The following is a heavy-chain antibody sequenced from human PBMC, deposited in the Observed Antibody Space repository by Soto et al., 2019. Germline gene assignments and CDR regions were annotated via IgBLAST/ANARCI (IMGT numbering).Heavy chain of an antibody. J-gene: IGHJ6*02. CDR1: GGSISGYY. D-gene: IGHD2-21*02. CDR2: MYNTGST. V-gene: IGHV4-59*01. Sequence: LSLTCTVSGGSISGYYWSWIRQPPGKGLEWIGYMYNTGSTVYNPSFKSRVTISVDTSKNQFSLKLNSVTAADTAVYYCARDLWGYCGTDCYPLDVWDQGTTVS. CDR3: ARDLWGYCGTDCYPLDV.